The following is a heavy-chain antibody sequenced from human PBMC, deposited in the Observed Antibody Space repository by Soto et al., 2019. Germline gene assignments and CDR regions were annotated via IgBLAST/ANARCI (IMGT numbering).Heavy chain of an antibody. J-gene: IGHJ3*02. CDR1: GFTFDDYA. CDR3: AKDTSSGGLVKGAFDI. V-gene: IGHV3-9*01. Sequence: EVQLVESGGGLVQPGRSLRLSCAASGFTFDDYAMHWVRQAPGKGLEWVSNINWNSGSIGYADSVKGRFTISRDNAKNALYWQMNSLRDEDTALYYCAKDTSSGGLVKGAFDIWGQGTMVTVSS. CDR2: INWNSGSI. D-gene: IGHD6-19*01.